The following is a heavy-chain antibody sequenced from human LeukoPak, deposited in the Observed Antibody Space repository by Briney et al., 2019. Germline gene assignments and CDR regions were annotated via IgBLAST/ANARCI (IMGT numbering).Heavy chain of an antibody. CDR3: TRTRGCSSTSCYADY. CDR2: MQQDGSER. J-gene: IGHJ4*02. CDR1: GFTFNNYW. Sequence: AGGSLRLSCAASGFTFNNYWMSWVRQAPGKGLEWVANMQQDGSERYYVDSVKGRFTISRDNAKNSLYLQMNSLRAEDTALYYCTRTRGCSSTSCYADYWGQGTLVTVS. D-gene: IGHD2-2*01. V-gene: IGHV3-7*03.